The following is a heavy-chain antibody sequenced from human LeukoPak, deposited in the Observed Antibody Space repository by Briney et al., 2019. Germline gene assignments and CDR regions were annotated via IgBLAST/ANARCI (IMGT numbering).Heavy chain of an antibody. J-gene: IGHJ6*03. CDR2: ISSSSSPI. D-gene: IGHD2-2*01. V-gene: IGHV3-48*01. CDR1: GFTFTTYS. CDR3: ARKYCTSISCYFTDMDV. Sequence: GGSLRLSCAASGFTFTTYSMNWVRQAPGKGLEWVSFISSSSSPIYYADSVKGRFTISRDNAKKSLYLQMNNLRAEDTAVYYCARKYCTSISCYFTDMDVWGKGTTVTVSS.